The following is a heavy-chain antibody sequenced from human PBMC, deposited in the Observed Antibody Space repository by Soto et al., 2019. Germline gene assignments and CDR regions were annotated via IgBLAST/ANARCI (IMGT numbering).Heavy chain of an antibody. Sequence: GGSLRLSCAASGFTFSSYAMHWVRQAPGKGLEWVAVISYDGSNKYYADSVKGRFTVSRDNSKNTLYLQMNSLRAEDTAVYYCAKDHYDSSGYYGFDYWGQGTLVTVSS. CDR3: AKDHYDSSGYYGFDY. J-gene: IGHJ4*02. V-gene: IGHV3-30-3*01. CDR2: ISYDGSNK. D-gene: IGHD3-22*01. CDR1: GFTFSSYA.